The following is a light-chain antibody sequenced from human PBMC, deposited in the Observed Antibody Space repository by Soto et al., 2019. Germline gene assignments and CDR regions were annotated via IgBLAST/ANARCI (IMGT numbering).Light chain of an antibody. Sequence: QSVLTQPPSVSAAPGQKVTVSCSGSRSNIGNNYVSWYQHLPGTAPKLLSYDNDKRPSGIPDRFSASKSGTSATLGITGLQTGDEADYYCEAWDSSLSAGVFGGGT. J-gene: IGLJ3*02. V-gene: IGLV1-51*01. CDR1: RSNIGNNY. CDR3: EAWDSSLSAGV. CDR2: DND.